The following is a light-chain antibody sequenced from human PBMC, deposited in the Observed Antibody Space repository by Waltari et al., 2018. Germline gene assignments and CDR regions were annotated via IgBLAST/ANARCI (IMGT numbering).Light chain of an antibody. CDR2: NDP. J-gene: IGLJ3*02. CDR1: SSNIGSTT. Sequence: QAVVPQPPSASGTPGQGVTICCSGSSSNIGSTTVNWYQQPPGTAPKPLVYNDPQPPSAVPARRFASTSLTYAALATSGVQSEDDACYYCAAWDDSLNVVVFGGGTKLTVL. V-gene: IGLV1-44*01. CDR3: AAWDDSLNVVV.